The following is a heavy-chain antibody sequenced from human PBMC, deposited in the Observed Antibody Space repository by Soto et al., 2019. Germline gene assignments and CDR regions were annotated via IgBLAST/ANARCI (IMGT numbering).Heavy chain of an antibody. CDR1: GGSISSGDYY. V-gene: IGHV4-31*03. CDR2: IYSSGTT. J-gene: IGHJ3*02. Sequence: QVQLQESGPGLVKPSQTLSLTCTVSGGSISSGDYYWSWIRQHPGKGLEWIGYIYSSGTTYYNPSLKSRITISLDTSKNQFSLKRSSVTAADTAVYYCASRLYCRGGSCYYEGAFDIWGQGTMVTVSS. D-gene: IGHD2-15*01. CDR3: ASRLYCRGGSCYYEGAFDI.